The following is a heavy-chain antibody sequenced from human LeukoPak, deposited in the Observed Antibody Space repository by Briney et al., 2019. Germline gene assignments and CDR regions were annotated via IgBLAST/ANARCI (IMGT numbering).Heavy chain of an antibody. CDR3: ARGKAEAYCSGGSCYSLPFDY. J-gene: IGHJ4*02. Sequence: GAPVKVSCKASGYTFTGYYMHWVRQAPGQGLEWMGWINPNSGGTNYAQKFQGRVTMTRDTSISTAYMELSRLRSDDTAVYYCARGKAEAYCSGGSCYSLPFDYWGQGTLVTVSS. CDR1: GYTFTGYY. CDR2: INPNSGGT. V-gene: IGHV1-2*02. D-gene: IGHD2-15*01.